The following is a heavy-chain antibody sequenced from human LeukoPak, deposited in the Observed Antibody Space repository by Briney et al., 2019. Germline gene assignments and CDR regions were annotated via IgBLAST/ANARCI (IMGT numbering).Heavy chain of an antibody. V-gene: IGHV3-23*01. CDR1: EFTFSSFA. J-gene: IGHJ5*02. CDR3: ARGSATVPNNWFDP. D-gene: IGHD4-17*01. Sequence: GGSLRLSCAASEFTFSSFAMSWVRQAPGKGLEWVSYIRGGGAGALYADSVKGRFTISRDNSKSTMYLQMNSLRVEDTAVYYCARGSATVPNNWFDPWGQGTLVTVSS. CDR2: IRGGGAGA.